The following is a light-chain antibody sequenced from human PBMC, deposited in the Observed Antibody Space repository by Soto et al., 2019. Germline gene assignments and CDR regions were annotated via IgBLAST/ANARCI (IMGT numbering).Light chain of an antibody. CDR3: AAWDDSLNGVV. V-gene: IGLV1-44*01. J-gene: IGLJ2*01. CDR1: SSNIGSKT. Sequence: QSVLTQPPSASGTPGQRVTISCSGSSSNIGSKTVNWYQQLPGTAPKLLIYSNNQRPSGVXDRFSGSKSGTSASVAISGLQSEDEAEYYCAAWDDSLNGVVFGGGTKVTVL. CDR2: SNN.